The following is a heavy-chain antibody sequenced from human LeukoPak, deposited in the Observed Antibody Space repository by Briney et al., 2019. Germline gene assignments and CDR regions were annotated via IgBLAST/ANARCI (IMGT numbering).Heavy chain of an antibody. V-gene: IGHV1-69*13. CDR3: ARDMVGHTPPSHGTVRNWFDP. D-gene: IGHD2-15*01. CDR1: GGTFSSYA. J-gene: IGHJ5*02. Sequence: EASVKVSCKASGGTFSSYAISWVRQARGQGLEWMGGIIPIFGTANYAQKFQGRVTITADESTSTAYMELSSLRSEDTAVYYCARDMVGHTPPSHGTVRNWFDPWGQGTLVTVSS. CDR2: IIPIFGTA.